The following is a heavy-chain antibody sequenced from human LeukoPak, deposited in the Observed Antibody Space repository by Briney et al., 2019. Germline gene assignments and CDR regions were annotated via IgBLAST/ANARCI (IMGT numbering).Heavy chain of an antibody. CDR1: GGSISSSSYY. CDR2: IYYSGST. Sequence: KASETLSLTCTVSGGSISSSSYYWGWIRQPPGKGLEWIGSIYYSGSTYYNPSLKSRVTISVDTSKNQFSLELSFVTAADTAVYYCARPSRSLWFGDLYFDYWGQGTLVTVSS. J-gene: IGHJ4*02. CDR3: ARPSRSLWFGDLYFDY. D-gene: IGHD3-10*01. V-gene: IGHV4-39*01.